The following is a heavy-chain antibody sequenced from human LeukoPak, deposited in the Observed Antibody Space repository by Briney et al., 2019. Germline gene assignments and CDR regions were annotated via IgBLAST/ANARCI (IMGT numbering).Heavy chain of an antibody. CDR3: ATPPGVGTAMGENY. CDR1: GFTFSSYG. V-gene: IGHV3-30*03. J-gene: IGHJ4*02. CDR2: ISYDGSNK. Sequence: GGSLRLSCAASGFTFSSYGMHWVRQAPGKGLEWVAVISYDGSNKYYADSVKGRFTISRDNSKNTLYLQMNSPRAEDTAVYYCATPPGVGTAMGENYWGQGTLVTVSS. D-gene: IGHD5-18*01.